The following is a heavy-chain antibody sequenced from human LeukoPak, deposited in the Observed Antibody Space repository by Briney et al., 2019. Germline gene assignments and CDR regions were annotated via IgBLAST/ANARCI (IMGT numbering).Heavy chain of an antibody. CDR3: ARHSNGYYYFDY. D-gene: IGHD6-13*01. CDR1: GGSISSYH. CDR2: IYYSGST. V-gene: IGHV4-59*08. Sequence: PSETLSHTCTVSGGSISSYHWSWIRQPPGKGLEWIGYIYYSGSTNYNPSLKSRVTISVDTSKNQFSLKLSSVTAADTAVYYCARHSNGYYYFDYWGQGTLVTVSS. J-gene: IGHJ4*02.